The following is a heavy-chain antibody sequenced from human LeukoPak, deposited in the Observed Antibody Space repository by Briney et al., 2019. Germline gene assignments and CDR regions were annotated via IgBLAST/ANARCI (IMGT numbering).Heavy chain of an antibody. CDR3: ARDLYDYGGTPGNFQH. CDR2: IRYDGSNK. CDR1: GFTFSNNG. V-gene: IGHV3-30*02. J-gene: IGHJ1*01. Sequence: PGGSLRLSCAASGFTFSNNGMHWVRQAPGKGLEWVAFIRYDGSNKYYADSVKGRFTISRDNAKNSLYLQMNSLRAEDTAVYYCARDLYDYGGTPGNFQHWGQGTLVTVSS. D-gene: IGHD4-23*01.